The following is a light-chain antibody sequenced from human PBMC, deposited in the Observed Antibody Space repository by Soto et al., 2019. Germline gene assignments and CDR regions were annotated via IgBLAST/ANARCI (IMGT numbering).Light chain of an antibody. V-gene: IGKV3-15*01. CDR3: QQYHNWPPQYT. J-gene: IGKJ2*01. Sequence: PGERATLACRASQTVASNVAWYQQKPGQAPRLLIHGASTRATVVPARFSGSGSGTEFTLTISSLQSDDFAVYYCQQYHNWPPQYTFGQGTKLQIK. CDR2: GAS. CDR1: QTVASN.